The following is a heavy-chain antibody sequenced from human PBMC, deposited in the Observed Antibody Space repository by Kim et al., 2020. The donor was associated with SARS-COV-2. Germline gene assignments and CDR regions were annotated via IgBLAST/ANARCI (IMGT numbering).Heavy chain of an antibody. CDR1: GYTFTSYA. Sequence: ASVKVSCKASGYTFTSYAMNWVRQAPGQGLEWMGWINTNTGNPTYAQGFTGRFVFSLDTSVSTAYLQISSLKAEDTAVYYCARGYCSGGSFYQTSYYYYGMDVWGQGTTVTVSS. J-gene: IGHJ6*02. CDR3: ARGYCSGGSFYQTSYYYYGMDV. D-gene: IGHD2-15*01. CDR2: INTNTGNP. V-gene: IGHV7-4-1*02.